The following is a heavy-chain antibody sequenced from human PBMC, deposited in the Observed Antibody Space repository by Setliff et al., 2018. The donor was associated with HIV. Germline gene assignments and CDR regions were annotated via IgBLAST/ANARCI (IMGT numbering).Heavy chain of an antibody. V-gene: IGHV5-10-1*01. CDR3: VRGDGYKFDY. J-gene: IGHJ4*02. D-gene: IGHD5-12*01. CDR2: IDPSNSNT. CDR1: GYSFTSYW. Sequence: GESLKISCKGSGYSFTSYWISWVRQMPGKGLEWMGRIDPSNSNTNYSPSFQGHVTISADKSISTAYLQWSSLKASDTAMYYCVRGDGYKFDYWGQGTLVTVSS.